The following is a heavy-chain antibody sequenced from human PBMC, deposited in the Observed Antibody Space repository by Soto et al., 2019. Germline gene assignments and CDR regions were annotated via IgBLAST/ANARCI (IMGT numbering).Heavy chain of an antibody. CDR2: ISGSGGST. Sequence: PGGSLRLSCAASGSTFSSYAMSWVRQAPGKGLEWVSAISGSGGSTYYADSVKGRFTISRDNSKNTLYLQMNSLRAEDTAVYYCAKSLRGAYYYYGMDVWGQGTTVTVSS. CDR3: AKSLRGAYYYYGMDV. D-gene: IGHD4-17*01. CDR1: GSTFSSYA. J-gene: IGHJ6*02. V-gene: IGHV3-23*01.